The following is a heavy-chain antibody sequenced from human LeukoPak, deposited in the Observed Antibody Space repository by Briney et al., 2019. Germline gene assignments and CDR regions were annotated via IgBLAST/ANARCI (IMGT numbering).Heavy chain of an antibody. D-gene: IGHD4-23*01. CDR1: GYTFTSYG. CDR3: ARYGGNPLSFDY. J-gene: IGHJ4*02. Sequence: SVKVSCKASGYTFTSYGISWVRQAPGQGLEWMGGIIPIFGTANYAQKFQGRVTITADESTSTAYMELSSLRSEDTAVYYCARYGGNPLSFDYWGREPWSPSPQ. V-gene: IGHV1-69*13. CDR2: IIPIFGTA.